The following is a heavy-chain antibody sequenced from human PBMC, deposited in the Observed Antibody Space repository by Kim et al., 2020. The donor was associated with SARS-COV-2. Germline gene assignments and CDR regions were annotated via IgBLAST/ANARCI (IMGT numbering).Heavy chain of an antibody. V-gene: IGHV3-74*01. Sequence: SSTNYADAVKGRFTLSKDNAKNTLYLQMNSLSAEDTAVYYCARGSMAQGYWGQGTLVTVSS. D-gene: IGHD2-2*01. CDR3: ARGSMAQGY. J-gene: IGHJ4*02. CDR2: SST.